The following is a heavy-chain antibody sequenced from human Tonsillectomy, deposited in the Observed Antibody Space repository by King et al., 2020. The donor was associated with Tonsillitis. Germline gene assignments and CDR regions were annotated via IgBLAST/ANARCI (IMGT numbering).Heavy chain of an antibody. D-gene: IGHD5-24*01. J-gene: IGHJ4*02. Sequence: EVQLVESGGGLVQPGGSLRLSCAASGFSVSDKYISWVRQAPGKGLEWVSVIYSGESTHYADSVKGRFIISRDKSKNTVFLHMNSLRGEDTAMYYCARSKWQQVIFAWDCWGQGTLVTVSS. V-gene: IGHV3-66*01. CDR2: IYSGEST. CDR3: ARSKWQQVIFAWDC. CDR1: GFSVSDKY.